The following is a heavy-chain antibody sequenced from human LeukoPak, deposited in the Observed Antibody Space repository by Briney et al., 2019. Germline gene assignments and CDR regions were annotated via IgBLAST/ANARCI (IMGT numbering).Heavy chain of an antibody. CDR2: ISDSGDIT. CDR3: SKDRAGYSGARGFDY. CDR1: GFTFNSYA. D-gene: IGHD5-12*01. V-gene: IGHV3-23*01. J-gene: IGHJ4*02. Sequence: PGGSLRLSCAASGFTFNSYAMSWVRQAPGKGLEWVSRISDSGDITYYADSVRGRFTISRDNSKNTLYLQMNSLRAEDTAVYYCSKDRAGYSGARGFDYWGQGTLVTVSS.